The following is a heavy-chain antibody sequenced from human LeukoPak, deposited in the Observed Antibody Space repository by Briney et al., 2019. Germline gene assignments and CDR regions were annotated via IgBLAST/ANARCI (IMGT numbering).Heavy chain of an antibody. Sequence: SVKVSCKASGYTFTGYYMHWVRQAPGQGLEWMGRIIPILGIANYAQKFQGRVTITADKSTSTAYMELSSLRSEDTAVYYCTRPREMEYYFDYWGQGTLVTVSS. CDR2: IIPILGIA. D-gene: IGHD1-1*01. CDR3: TRPREMEYYFDY. V-gene: IGHV1-69*02. J-gene: IGHJ4*02. CDR1: GYTFTGYY.